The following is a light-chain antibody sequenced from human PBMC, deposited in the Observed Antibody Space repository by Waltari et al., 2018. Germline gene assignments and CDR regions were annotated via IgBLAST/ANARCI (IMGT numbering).Light chain of an antibody. V-gene: IGLV2-14*03. CDR2: DVS. Sequence: QSALTQPASVSGSPGQSITISCTGTSSDVGGYNYVSWYQQHPGKAPKLMIYDVSNRPSGVSNRCSGSKSGNTAFLTISGLQAEDEADYYCSSYTSSTVVFGGGTKLTVL. CDR1: SSDVGGYNY. J-gene: IGLJ2*01. CDR3: SSYTSSTVV.